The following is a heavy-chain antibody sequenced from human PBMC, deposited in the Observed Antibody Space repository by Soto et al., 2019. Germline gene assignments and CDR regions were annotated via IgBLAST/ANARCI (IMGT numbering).Heavy chain of an antibody. CDR3: AGDYGGNSWDNWFDP. J-gene: IGHJ5*02. D-gene: IGHD4-17*01. V-gene: IGHV1-69*06. CDR1: GGTFSSYA. CDR2: IIPIFGTA. Sequence: SVKVSCKASGGTFSSYAISWVLQAPGQGLEWMGGIIPIFGTANYAQKFQGRVTITADKSTSTAYMELSSLRSEDTAVYYCAGDYGGNSWDNWFDPWGQGTLVTVSS.